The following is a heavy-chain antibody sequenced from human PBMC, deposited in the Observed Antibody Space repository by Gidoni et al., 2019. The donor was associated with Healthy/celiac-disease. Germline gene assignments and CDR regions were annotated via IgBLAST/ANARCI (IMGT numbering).Heavy chain of an antibody. CDR3: ARDRGAIWSGGSCYYHYYGMDV. V-gene: IGHV1-46*01. D-gene: IGHD2-15*01. Sequence: QVQLVQSGAEVKKPGASVKVSCKASGYTFTSSYMHWVRQAPGQGLEWMGIINPSGGSTSYAQKFQGRVTMTRDTSTSTVYMELSSLRSEDTAVYYCARDRGAIWSGGSCYYHYYGMDVWGQGTTVTVSS. J-gene: IGHJ6*02. CDR2: INPSGGST. CDR1: GYTFTSSY.